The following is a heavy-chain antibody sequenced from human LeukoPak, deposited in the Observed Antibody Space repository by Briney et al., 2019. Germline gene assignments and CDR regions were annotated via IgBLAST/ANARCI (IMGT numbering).Heavy chain of an antibody. CDR3: ARDVNAAKNGLHYGADC. CDR2: ISYDGNSR. D-gene: IGHD3-16*01. CDR1: GFTFSSYG. Sequence: QPGGSLRLSCEASGFTFSSYGMHWVRQAPGKGLERVAIISYDGNSRYYVDSLRGRFTISRDNSKNTVDLQMDSLRAEDTAVYYCARDVNAAKNGLHYGADCWGQGSLVTVSS. V-gene: IGHV3-33*01. J-gene: IGHJ4*02.